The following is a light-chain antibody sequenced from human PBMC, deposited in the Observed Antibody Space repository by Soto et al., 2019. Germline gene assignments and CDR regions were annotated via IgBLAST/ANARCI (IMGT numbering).Light chain of an antibody. V-gene: IGLV2-14*01. CDR1: GSDVGAYNY. J-gene: IGLJ2*01. CDR2: EVT. CDR3: SSYTSSSTPVV. Sequence: QSALTQPASVSGSPGQSITISCTGSGSDVGAYNYVSWYQQHPDKAPKLLIFEVTNRPSGVSDRFSGSKSGNTASLTISSLQAEDEADYYCSSYTSSSTPVVFGGGTKLTV.